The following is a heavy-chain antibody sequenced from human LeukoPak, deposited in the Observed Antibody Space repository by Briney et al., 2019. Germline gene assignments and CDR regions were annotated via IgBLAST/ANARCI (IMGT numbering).Heavy chain of an antibody. D-gene: IGHD3-16*01. Sequence: SETLSLTCTVSGGSISSYYWNWIRQQPGKGLEWIGYIDYRGSAYYNPSLKSRVIMSVDTSKNQFSLRVPSATAADTALYSCARAPVLRGVMANWFDPWGRGTLVTVSS. CDR3: ARAPVLRGVMANWFDP. V-gene: IGHV4-59*12. J-gene: IGHJ5*02. CDR2: IDYRGSA. CDR1: GGSISSYY.